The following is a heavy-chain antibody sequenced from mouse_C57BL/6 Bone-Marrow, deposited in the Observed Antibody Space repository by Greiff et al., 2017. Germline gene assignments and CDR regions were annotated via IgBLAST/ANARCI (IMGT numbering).Heavy chain of an antibody. CDR3: ARPYFNKDWYYDV. Sequence: VQLQQPGAELVKPGASVKMSCKASGYTFTSYWITWVKQRPGQGLAWIGDIYPGSGSTNYNEKFKSKATLTVDTSSSTAYMQLSSLTSEDSAVYNCARPYFNKDWYYDVWGTGTTVTVSS. D-gene: IGHD2-5*01. CDR2: IYPGSGST. J-gene: IGHJ1*03. CDR1: GYTFTSYW. V-gene: IGHV1-55*01.